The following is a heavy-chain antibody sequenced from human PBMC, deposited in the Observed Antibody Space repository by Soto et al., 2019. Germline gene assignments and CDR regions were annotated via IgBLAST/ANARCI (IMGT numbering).Heavy chain of an antibody. CDR2: ISWNSVSI. J-gene: IGHJ6*02. CDR1: GFNFNDYA. Sequence: RLSCAASGFNFNDYAMHWVRQAPGKGLEWVSSISWNSVSIGYADSVKGRFTISRDNARNSLYLQMNSLRAEGTALYYCAKDMENGYNPYYFYGMDVWGQGTTVTVSS. V-gene: IGHV3-9*01. CDR3: AKDMENGYNPYYFYGMDV. D-gene: IGHD3-10*01.